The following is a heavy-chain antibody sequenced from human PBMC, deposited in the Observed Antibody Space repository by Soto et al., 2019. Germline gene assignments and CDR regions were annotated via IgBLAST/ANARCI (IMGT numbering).Heavy chain of an antibody. J-gene: IGHJ4*02. Sequence: GGSLRLSCTAPGFTFNTRWMHWVRQAPGKGLVWVSRIYFDGITTNYADSVKGRLTVSRDNAKNTVYLHVNTLRDEDTAVYYCARGGAMGVDYWGQGTLVTVSS. CDR1: GFTFNTRW. CDR2: IYFDGITT. V-gene: IGHV3-74*01. D-gene: IGHD1-26*01. CDR3: ARGGAMGVDY.